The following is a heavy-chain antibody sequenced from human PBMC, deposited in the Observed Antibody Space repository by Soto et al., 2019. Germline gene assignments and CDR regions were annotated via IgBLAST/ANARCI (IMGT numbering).Heavy chain of an antibody. Sequence: EVQLLESGGGLVQPGGSLRLSCAASGFTFSSYAMSWVRQAPGKGLEWVSAISGSGGSTYYADSVKGRFTISRDNSKNTLYLQMNSLRAEDTAVYYCAKLVVVQAAIATDAFDIWGQGTMVTVSS. CDR2: ISGSGGST. CDR1: GFTFSSYA. V-gene: IGHV3-23*01. D-gene: IGHD2-2*01. J-gene: IGHJ3*02. CDR3: AKLVVVQAAIATDAFDI.